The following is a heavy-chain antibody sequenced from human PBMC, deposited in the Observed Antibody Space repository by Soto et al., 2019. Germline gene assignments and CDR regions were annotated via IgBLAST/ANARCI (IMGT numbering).Heavy chain of an antibody. Sequence: EVQLVESGGGLVQPGGSLKLSCAASEFTFSGSAIHWVRQASGKGLEWVGRIRSSANSYATSYAASVKGRFTISRDDSKNTAFLQMNSLKSEDTALYYCTTRGYCSGGSCERLDYLGQGTLVTVSS. J-gene: IGHJ4*02. CDR2: IRSSANSYAT. V-gene: IGHV3-73*01. CDR3: TTRGYCSGGSCERLDY. CDR1: EFTFSGSA. D-gene: IGHD2-15*01.